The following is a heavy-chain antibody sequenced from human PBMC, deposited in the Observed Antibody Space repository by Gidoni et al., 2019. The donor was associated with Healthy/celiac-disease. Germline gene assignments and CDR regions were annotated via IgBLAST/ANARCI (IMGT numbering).Heavy chain of an antibody. V-gene: IGHV3-30*01. Sequence: QVQLVESGGGVVQPGRSLRLSCAASGFTFSSYAMHWVRQAPGKGLEWVAVISYDGSNKYYADSVKGRFTISRDNSKNTLYLQMNSLRAEDTAVYYCAREGGDSSGWSYNSDKRTGFDYWGQGTLVTVSS. D-gene: IGHD6-19*01. J-gene: IGHJ4*02. CDR1: GFTFSSYA. CDR3: AREGGDSSGWSYNSDKRTGFDY. CDR2: ISYDGSNK.